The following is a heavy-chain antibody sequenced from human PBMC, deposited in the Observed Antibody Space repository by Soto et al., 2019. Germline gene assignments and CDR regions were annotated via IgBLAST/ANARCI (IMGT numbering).Heavy chain of an antibody. Sequence: EVQLVESGGGLVQPGGSLRLSCAASGFTFSRNWMNWVRQAPGKGLEWVANIKQDGSEKYYVDSVKGRFTISRDNGKNSLYLQMNSLRAEDTAVYFCASGNYDFWRGYQTDYLDYWGQGTLVTVSS. V-gene: IGHV3-7*03. CDR3: ASGNYDFWRGYQTDYLDY. D-gene: IGHD3-3*01. CDR1: GFTFSRNW. CDR2: IKQDGSEK. J-gene: IGHJ4*02.